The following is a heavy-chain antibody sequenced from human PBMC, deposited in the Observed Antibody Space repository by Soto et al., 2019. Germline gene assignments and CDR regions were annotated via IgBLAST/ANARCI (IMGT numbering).Heavy chain of an antibody. J-gene: IGHJ6*02. CDR2: IYYSGST. Sequence: SETLSLTCTVSGGSISSSSYYWGWIRQPPGKGLEWIGSIYYSGSTYYNPSLNSRVTISVDTSKNQFSLKLSSVTAADTAVYYCAIPDGEVPAAMRGPNYYYYGMDVWGQWSTVS. CDR3: AIPDGEVPAAMRGPNYYYYGMDV. V-gene: IGHV4-39*01. CDR1: GGSISSSSYY. D-gene: IGHD2-2*01.